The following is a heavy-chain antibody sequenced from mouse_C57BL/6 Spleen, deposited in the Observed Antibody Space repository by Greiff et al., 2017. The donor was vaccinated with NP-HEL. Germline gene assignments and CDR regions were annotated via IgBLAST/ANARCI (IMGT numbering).Heavy chain of an antibody. D-gene: IGHD2-5*01. J-gene: IGHJ4*01. CDR2: INPSTGGT. Sequence: EVQLQQSGPELVKPGASVKISCKASGYSFTGYYMNWVKQSPEKSLEWIGEINPSTGGTTYNQKFKAKATLTVDKSSSTAYMQLKSLTSEDSAVYYCASFSNYPDAMDYWGQGTSVTVSS. CDR1: GYSFTGYY. CDR3: ASFSNYPDAMDY. V-gene: IGHV1-42*01.